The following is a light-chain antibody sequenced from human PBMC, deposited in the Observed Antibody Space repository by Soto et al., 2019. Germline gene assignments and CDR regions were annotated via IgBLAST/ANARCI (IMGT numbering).Light chain of an antibody. Sequence: QLVLTQSPSASASLGASVKLTCTLSSGHSSYAIAWHQQQPEKGPRYLMKINSDGSHSKGDGIPDRFSGSSSGAERYLSIASLQSEDEADYYCKTWGSGTVVFGGGTKRTVL. CDR1: SGHSSYA. CDR3: KTWGSGTVV. V-gene: IGLV4-69*01. CDR2: INSDGSH. J-gene: IGLJ2*01.